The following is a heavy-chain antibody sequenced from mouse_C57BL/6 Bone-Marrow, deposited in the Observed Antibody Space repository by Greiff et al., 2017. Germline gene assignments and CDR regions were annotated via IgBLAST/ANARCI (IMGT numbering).Heavy chain of an antibody. V-gene: IGHV1-82*01. CDR1: GYAFSSSW. CDR3: SHYYGSSHYYAMDY. D-gene: IGHD1-1*01. J-gene: IGHJ4*01. Sequence: VQLQQSGPELVKPGASVKISCKASGYAFSSSWMNWVKQRPGKGLEWIGRIYPGDGDTNYNGKFKGKATLTADKSSSTAYMQLISLTSADSAVYFWSHYYGSSHYYAMDYWGQGTSVTVSS. CDR2: IYPGDGDT.